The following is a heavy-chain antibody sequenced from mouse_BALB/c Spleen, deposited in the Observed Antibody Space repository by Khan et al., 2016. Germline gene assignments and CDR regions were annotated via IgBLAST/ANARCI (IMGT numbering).Heavy chain of an antibody. Sequence: VQLQQSGPELVKPGASVKISCKVSGYSFTGYFMYWVKQSHGKSLEWFGRINPYLGDTFYNQYFKGKATLTVDKSSSTAHMELLSLTSADSAVYYCGRSGDYGGFPYWGQGTLVTVSA. D-gene: IGHD2-4*01. CDR1: GYSFTGYF. J-gene: IGHJ3*01. V-gene: IGHV1-37*01. CDR2: INPYLGDT. CDR3: GRSGDYGGFPY.